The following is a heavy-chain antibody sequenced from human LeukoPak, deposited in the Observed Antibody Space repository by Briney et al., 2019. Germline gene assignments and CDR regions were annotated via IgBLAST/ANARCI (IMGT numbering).Heavy chain of an antibody. CDR2: IIPIFGTA. V-gene: IGHV1-69*13. CDR3: ARGAVVDYYYGMDV. J-gene: IGHJ6*02. CDR1: GGTFSSYA. Sequence: SVKVSCKASGGTFSSYAISWVRQTPGQGLEWMGGIIPIFGTANYAQKFQGRVTITADESTSTAYMELSSLRSEDTAVYYCARGAVVDYYYGMDVWGQGTTVTVSS. D-gene: IGHD2-15*01.